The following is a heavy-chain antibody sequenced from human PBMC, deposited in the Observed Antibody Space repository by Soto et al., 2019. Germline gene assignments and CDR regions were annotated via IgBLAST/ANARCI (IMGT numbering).Heavy chain of an antibody. J-gene: IGHJ4*02. Sequence: PGGSLRLSYAASGFTFSSYWMHWVRQSPGKGLVWVSRINSDGSSTSYADSVKGRFTISGDNAKNTLYLQMNSLRAEDTAVYYCARDRAIAARLEPFDYWGQRTLVTVSS. CDR3: ARDRAIAARLEPFDY. CDR1: GFTFSSYW. V-gene: IGHV3-74*01. CDR2: INSDGSST. D-gene: IGHD6-6*01.